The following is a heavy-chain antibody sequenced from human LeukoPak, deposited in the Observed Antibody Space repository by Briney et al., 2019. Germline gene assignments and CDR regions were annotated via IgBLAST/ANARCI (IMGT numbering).Heavy chain of an antibody. CDR1: GFTFSSYW. V-gene: IGHV3-7*01. D-gene: IGHD5-18*01. Sequence: PGGSLRLSCAASGFTFSSYWMSWVRQAPGKGLEWVANIKQDGSERYYVDSVKGRFTISRVNAKNSLYLQMNSLRAEDTAVYYCARDPGYSYGYWYYYYGMDVWGQGTTVTVSS. J-gene: IGHJ6*02. CDR2: IKQDGSER. CDR3: ARDPGYSYGYWYYYYGMDV.